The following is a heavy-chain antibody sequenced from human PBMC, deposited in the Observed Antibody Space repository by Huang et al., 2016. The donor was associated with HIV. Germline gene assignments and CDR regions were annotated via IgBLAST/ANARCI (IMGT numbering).Heavy chain of an antibody. CDR1: GFTFSSYG. Sequence: QVQLVESGGGVVQPGRSLRISCAASGFTFSSYGMDWVRQAPGKGMEWVAVISYYGKTKYYAGSVKGRFGIARDNSKTTVYLQLNSLRVEDTAVYYCAKGGSAAAVLDFWGQGTLVTVSS. V-gene: IGHV3-30*18. J-gene: IGHJ4*02. CDR2: ISYYGKTK. CDR3: AKGGSAAAVLDF. D-gene: IGHD6-13*01.